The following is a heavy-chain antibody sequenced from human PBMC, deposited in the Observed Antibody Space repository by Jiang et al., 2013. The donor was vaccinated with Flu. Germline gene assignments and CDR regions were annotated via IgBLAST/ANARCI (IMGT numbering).Heavy chain of an antibody. CDR2: IYDSGST. CDR3: ARQGGYIPPFDP. V-gene: IGHV4-59*08. J-gene: IGHJ5*02. CDR1: GASISDYY. D-gene: IGHD5-24*01. Sequence: GPGLVKPSETLSLTCTVSGASISDYYWSWVRQPPGKGLEWIGYIYDSGSTNYNPSLKSRVTISIDTSKNQSSLKLSSVTAADTAVYYCARQGGYIPPFDPWGQGTLVTVSS.